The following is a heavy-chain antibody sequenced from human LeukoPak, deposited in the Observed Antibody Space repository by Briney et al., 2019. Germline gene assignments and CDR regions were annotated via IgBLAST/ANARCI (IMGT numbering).Heavy chain of an antibody. CDR1: GYTSTGYY. CDR3: ARGNYDILTGYYGSDYFDY. D-gene: IGHD3-9*01. CDR2: INPNSGGT. Sequence: ASVKVSCKASGYTSTGYYMHWVRQAPGQGLEWMGRINPNSGGTNYAQKFQGRVTMTRDTSISTAYMELSRLRSDDTAVYYCARGNYDILTGYYGSDYFDYWGQGTLVTVSS. J-gene: IGHJ4*02. V-gene: IGHV1-2*06.